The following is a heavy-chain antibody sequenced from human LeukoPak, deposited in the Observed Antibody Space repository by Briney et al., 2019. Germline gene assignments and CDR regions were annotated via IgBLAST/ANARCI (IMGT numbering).Heavy chain of an antibody. CDR3: ARARVLEYYGSGSYYGRYYYYGMDV. CDR2: ISSSGSTI. J-gene: IGHJ6*02. D-gene: IGHD3-10*01. Sequence: GGSLRLSCAASGFTFSDYYMSWIRQAPGKGLEWVSYISSSGSTIYYADSVKGRFTISRDNSKNTLYLQMNSLRAEDTAVYYCARARVLEYYGSGSYYGRYYYYGMDVWGQGTTVTVSS. V-gene: IGHV3-11*01. CDR1: GFTFSDYY.